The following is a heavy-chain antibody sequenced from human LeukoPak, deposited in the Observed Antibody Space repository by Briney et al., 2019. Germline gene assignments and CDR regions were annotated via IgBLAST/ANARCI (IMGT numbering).Heavy chain of an antibody. D-gene: IGHD4-17*01. J-gene: IGHJ4*02. V-gene: IGHV3-21*01. CDR2: ISSSSSYI. CDR3: AREDYGDYLSYFDY. CDR1: GFTFSSYS. Sequence: AGGSLRLSCAASGFTFSSYSMNWVRQAPGKGLEWVSSISSSSSYIYYADSEKGRFTISRDNAKNSLYLQMNSLRAEDTAVYYCAREDYGDYLSYFDYWGQGTLVTVSS.